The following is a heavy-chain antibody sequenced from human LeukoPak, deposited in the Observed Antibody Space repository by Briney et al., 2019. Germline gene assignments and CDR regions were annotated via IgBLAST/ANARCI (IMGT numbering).Heavy chain of an antibody. CDR1: GFTFSSYT. CDR2: TSGSGGST. V-gene: IGHV3-23*01. CDR3: AKDHLYCSGGSCYGDY. J-gene: IGHJ4*02. Sequence: GGSLRLSCAASGFTFSSYTMSWVRQAPGKGLEWVSATSGSGGSTYYADSVKGRFTISRDNSKSTLYLQMNSLRAEDRAVYYCAKDHLYCSGGSCYGDYWGQGTLVTVSS. D-gene: IGHD2-15*01.